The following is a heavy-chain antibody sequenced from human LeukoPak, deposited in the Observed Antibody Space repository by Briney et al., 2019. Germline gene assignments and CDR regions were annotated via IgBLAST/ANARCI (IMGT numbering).Heavy chain of an antibody. CDR2: IHYTGST. D-gene: IGHD3-10*01. J-gene: IGHJ6*02. V-gene: IGHV4-61*01. Sequence: SETLSLTCTVSGGSISSGSYYWSWIRQPPGKGLEWIGFIHYTGSTNYNPSLKSRVTISVDTSKNQFSLKLSSVTAADTAVYYCAREDVAGGSGSNYYYYGADVWGQGTTVTVSS. CDR3: AREDVAGGSGSNYYYYGADV. CDR1: GGSISSGSYY.